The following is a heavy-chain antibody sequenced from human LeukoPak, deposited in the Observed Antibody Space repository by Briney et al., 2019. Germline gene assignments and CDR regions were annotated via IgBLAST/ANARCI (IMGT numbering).Heavy chain of an antibody. Sequence: SVRVSCKASGGTFSSYAISWVRQAPGQGLEWMGGIIPIFGTANYAQKFQGRVTITADKSTSTAYMELSSLRSEDTAVYYCARGVYDFWSAPGDYFDYWGQGTLVTVSS. CDR3: ARGVYDFWSAPGDYFDY. D-gene: IGHD3-3*01. CDR1: GGTFSSYA. V-gene: IGHV1-69*06. CDR2: IIPIFGTA. J-gene: IGHJ4*02.